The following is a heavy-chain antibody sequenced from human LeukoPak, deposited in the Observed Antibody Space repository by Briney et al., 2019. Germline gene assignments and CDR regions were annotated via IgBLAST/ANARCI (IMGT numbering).Heavy chain of an antibody. CDR1: GFIFRNYA. CDR3: AKWGDYDILTGYYVSDF. J-gene: IGHJ4*02. Sequence: PGGSLRLSCVASGFIFRNYAMSWVRQAPGKGLEWVSAITGSGDTTYYADSVKGRFTVSRDNSKNTLYVEMNTLRAEDTAVYYCAKWGDYDILTGYYVSDFWGQGTLVTVSS. V-gene: IGHV3-23*01. D-gene: IGHD3-9*01. CDR2: ITGSGDTT.